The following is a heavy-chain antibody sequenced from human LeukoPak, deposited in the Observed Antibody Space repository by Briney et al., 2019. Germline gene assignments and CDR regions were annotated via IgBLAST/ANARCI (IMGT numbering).Heavy chain of an antibody. CDR2: INPNSGGT. CDR1: GYTFTGYY. V-gene: IGHV1-2*02. J-gene: IGHJ4*02. CDR3: ARDKYYYGSSGSIDY. Sequence: ASVKVSCKASGYTFTGYYMHWVRQAPGQGLEWMGWINPNSGGTNYAQKFQGRVTMTRDTSISTAYMELSRLRSDDTAVYYCARDKYYYGSSGSIDYWGQGTLVTVSS. D-gene: IGHD3-22*01.